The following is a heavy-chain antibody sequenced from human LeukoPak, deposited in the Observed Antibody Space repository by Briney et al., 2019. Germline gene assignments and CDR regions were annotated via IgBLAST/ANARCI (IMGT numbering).Heavy chain of an antibody. CDR1: GGSISSSSYY. Sequence: SETLSLTCTVSGGSISSSSYYWGWIRQPPGKGLEWIGSIYYSGSTYYNPSLKSRVTISVDTSKNQSSLKLSSVTAADTAVYYCAQYYDFWSGYLPDPWGQGTLVTVSS. J-gene: IGHJ5*02. V-gene: IGHV4-39*01. D-gene: IGHD3-3*01. CDR2: IYYSGST. CDR3: AQYYDFWSGYLPDP.